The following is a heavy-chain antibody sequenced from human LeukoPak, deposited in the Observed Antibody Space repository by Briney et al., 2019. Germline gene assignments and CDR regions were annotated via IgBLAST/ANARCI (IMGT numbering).Heavy chain of an antibody. Sequence: ASVKVSCKASGYTFTSYYMHWVRQAPGQGLEWVGIINPSGGSTSYAQKFQGRVTMTRDTSTSTVYMELSSLRSEDTAVYYCARDPTRYDFWSGYFDYWGQGTLVTVSS. CDR3: ARDPTRYDFWSGYFDY. V-gene: IGHV1-46*01. CDR1: GYTFTSYY. J-gene: IGHJ4*02. CDR2: INPSGGST. D-gene: IGHD3-3*01.